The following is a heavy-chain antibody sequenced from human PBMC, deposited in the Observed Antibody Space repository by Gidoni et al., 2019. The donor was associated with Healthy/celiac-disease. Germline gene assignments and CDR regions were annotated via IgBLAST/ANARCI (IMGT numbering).Heavy chain of an antibody. CDR3: AKDTPSSWSDFDY. Sequence: EVQLVESGGGLVQPGRSLRLSCAASGFPFDDYAMHWVRQAPGKGLEWVSGISWNSGSIGYADSVMGRFTISRDNAKNSLYLQMNSLRAEDTALYYCAKDTPSSWSDFDYWGQGTLVTVSS. J-gene: IGHJ4*02. CDR2: ISWNSGSI. D-gene: IGHD6-13*01. CDR1: GFPFDDYA. V-gene: IGHV3-9*01.